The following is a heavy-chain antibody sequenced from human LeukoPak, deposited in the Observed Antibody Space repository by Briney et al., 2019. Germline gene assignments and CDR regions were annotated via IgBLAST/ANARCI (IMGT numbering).Heavy chain of an antibody. CDR2: ISYDGTNK. CDR1: GFTFNSYA. D-gene: IGHD3-16*01. CDR3: TTDLPLGGVY. J-gene: IGHJ4*02. V-gene: IGHV3-30-3*01. Sequence: GGSLRLSCAASGFTFNSYAMHWVRQAPGKGLEWVAVISYDGTNKYYADSVKGRFTISRDNSKNTLYLQMNSLKTEDTAVYYCTTDLPLGGVYWGQGTLVTVSP.